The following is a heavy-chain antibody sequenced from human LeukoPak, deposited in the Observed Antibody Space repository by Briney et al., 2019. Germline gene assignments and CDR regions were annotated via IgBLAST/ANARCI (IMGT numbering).Heavy chain of an antibody. CDR2: ISSSSSYI. CDR1: GFTFSAYE. V-gene: IGHV3-21*01. J-gene: IGHJ4*02. D-gene: IGHD3-22*01. Sequence: GGSLRLSCAASGFTFSAYEMNWVRQAPGKGLEWVSSISSSSSYIYYADSVKGRFTISRDNAKNSLYLQMNSLRAEDTAVYYCARESVSSGYYPGLDYWGQGTLVTVSS. CDR3: ARESVSSGYYPGLDY.